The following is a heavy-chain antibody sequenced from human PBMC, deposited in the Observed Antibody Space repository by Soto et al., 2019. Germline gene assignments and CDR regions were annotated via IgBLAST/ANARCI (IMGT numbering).Heavy chain of an antibody. J-gene: IGHJ6*02. D-gene: IGHD3-3*01. CDR2: IIPIFGTA. CDR1: GGTFSSYA. CDR3: ARDIEVWDFGVEGYYYYYGMDV. Sequence: GASVKVSCKASGGTFSSYAISWVRQAPGQGLEWMGGIIPIFGTANYAQKFQGRVTITADESTSTAYMELSSLRSEDTAVYYCARDIEVWDFGVEGYYYYYGMDVWGQGTTVTVSS. V-gene: IGHV1-69*13.